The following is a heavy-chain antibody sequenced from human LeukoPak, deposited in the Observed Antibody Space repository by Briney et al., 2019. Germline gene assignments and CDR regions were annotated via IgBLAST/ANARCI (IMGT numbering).Heavy chain of an antibody. V-gene: IGHV3-7*01. CDR2: IKQDGSEE. Sequence: GGSLRLSCAASKSNLNSYWMNWVRQAPGKGLEWVANIKQDGSEEYYLDGVKGRFIISRDNAKKSLYLQMNSLRVEDTAIYYCARGVREATQYDGFDIWGQGTLVTVSS. D-gene: IGHD1-26*01. CDR3: ARGVREATQYDGFDI. J-gene: IGHJ3*02. CDR1: KSNLNSYW.